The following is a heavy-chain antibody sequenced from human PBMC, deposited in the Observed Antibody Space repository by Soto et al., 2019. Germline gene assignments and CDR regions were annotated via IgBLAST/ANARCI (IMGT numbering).Heavy chain of an antibody. D-gene: IGHD3-3*01. J-gene: IGHJ3*02. CDR1: GYTFTSYY. V-gene: IGHV1-18*04. CDR3: ARVRRSYDFWSGYYSGDAFDI. Sequence: GASVKVSCKASGYTFTSYYMHWVRQAPGQGLEWMGMISANNGNTNYAQKLQGRVTMTTDTSTSTAYMELSSLRSDDTAVYYCARVRRSYDFWSGYYSGDAFDIWGQGTMVTVSS. CDR2: ISANNGNT.